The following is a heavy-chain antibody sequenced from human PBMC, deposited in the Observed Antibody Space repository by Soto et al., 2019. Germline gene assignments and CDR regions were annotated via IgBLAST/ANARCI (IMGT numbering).Heavy chain of an antibody. D-gene: IGHD3-22*01. CDR3: ARLPYESSGYYYVWDY. CDR2: ISAYNGNT. Sequence: QVQLVQSGAEVKKPGASVKVSCKASGYTFTSYGISWVRQAPGQGLEWMGWISAYNGNTNYAQKLQGRVTMTTDTCTCTADMELRSLRSDDTAVYYCARLPYESSGYYYVWDYWGQGTLVTVSS. J-gene: IGHJ4*02. CDR1: GYTFTSYG. V-gene: IGHV1-18*04.